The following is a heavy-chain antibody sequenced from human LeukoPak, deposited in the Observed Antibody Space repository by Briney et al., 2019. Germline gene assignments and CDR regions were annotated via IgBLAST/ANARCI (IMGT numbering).Heavy chain of an antibody. CDR3: ARAPVSVYYYMDV. J-gene: IGHJ6*03. Sequence: GGSLRLSCAASGFTFSSYWMHWVRQAPGKGLVWVSRINSDGSSTSYADPVKRRFTISRDNAKNTLYLQMNSLSAEATAVYYCARAPVSVYYYMDVWGKGTTVTVSS. CDR2: INSDGSST. V-gene: IGHV3-74*01. D-gene: IGHD3-10*01. CDR1: GFTFSSYW.